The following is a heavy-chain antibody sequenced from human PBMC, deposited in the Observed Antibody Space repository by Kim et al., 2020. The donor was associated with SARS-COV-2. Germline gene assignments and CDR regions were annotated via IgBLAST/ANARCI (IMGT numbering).Heavy chain of an antibody. D-gene: IGHD6-13*01. CDR3: ARGRRYSSSWYSPVFDY. V-gene: IGHV4-34*01. J-gene: IGHJ4*02. Sequence: LKRRVTISGDTSKNQCSLKLSSVAAADTAVYYCARGRRYSSSWYSPVFDYWGQGTLVTVSS.